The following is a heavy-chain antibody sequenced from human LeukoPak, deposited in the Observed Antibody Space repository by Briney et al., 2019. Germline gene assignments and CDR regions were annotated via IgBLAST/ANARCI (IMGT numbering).Heavy chain of an antibody. Sequence: GGSLRLSCAASGFTFDDYAMHWVRQAPGKGLEWVSGISWNSGSIGYADSVKGRFTISRDNAKKSLYLQMNSLRAEVKALYYCTKGEHYYVSGGSAFDFWGQGTLVTVSS. J-gene: IGHJ4*02. CDR3: TKGEHYYVSGGSAFDF. CDR2: ISWNSGSI. CDR1: GFTFDDYA. V-gene: IGHV3-9*01. D-gene: IGHD3-10*02.